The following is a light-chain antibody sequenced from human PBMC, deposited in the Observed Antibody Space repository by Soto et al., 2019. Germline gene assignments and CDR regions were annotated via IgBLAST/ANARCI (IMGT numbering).Light chain of an antibody. Sequence: QSVLTQPPSASGTPGQRVTISCSGSSYNIGSNYVYWYQQLPGTAPKLLIYRNNQRPSGVPDRFSGSKSGTSASLAISGLRSEDEADYYCAAWDDSLSGVLFGGGTKLTVL. CDR1: SYNIGSNY. CDR3: AAWDDSLSGVL. J-gene: IGLJ2*01. V-gene: IGLV1-47*01. CDR2: RNN.